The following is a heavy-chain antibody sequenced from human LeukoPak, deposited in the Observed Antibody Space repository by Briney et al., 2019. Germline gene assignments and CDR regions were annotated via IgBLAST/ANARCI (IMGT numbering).Heavy chain of an antibody. D-gene: IGHD1-26*01. V-gene: IGHV3-7*01. CDR1: GFTFSSYW. Sequence: PGGSLRLSCAASGFTFSSYWMSWVRQAPGKGLEWVANIKQDGSEKYYVDSVKGRFTISRDNAKNSLYLQMNSLRAEDTAVYYCARATFGGSYSFDYWGQGTLVTVSS. CDR2: IKQDGSEK. CDR3: ARATFGGSYSFDY. J-gene: IGHJ4*02.